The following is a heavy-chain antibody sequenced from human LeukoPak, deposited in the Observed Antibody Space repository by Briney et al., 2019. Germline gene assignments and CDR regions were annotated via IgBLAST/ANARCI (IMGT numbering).Heavy chain of an antibody. CDR3: ARDWFGDPQAV. D-gene: IGHD3-10*01. Sequence: SQTLSLTCTVSGGSIGSGDYYWSWIRQPPGKGLEWIGYIYYSGSTYYNPSLKSRVTISVDTSKNQFSLKLSSVTAADTAVYYCARDWFGDPQAVWGQGTTVTVSS. V-gene: IGHV4-30-4*01. CDR1: GGSIGSGDYY. J-gene: IGHJ6*02. CDR2: IYYSGST.